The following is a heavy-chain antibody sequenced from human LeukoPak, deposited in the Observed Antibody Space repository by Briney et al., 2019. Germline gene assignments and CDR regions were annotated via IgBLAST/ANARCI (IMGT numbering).Heavy chain of an antibody. D-gene: IGHD4/OR15-4a*01. J-gene: IGHJ3*02. CDR2: ISSSGSTI. CDR1: GFTFSDYY. Sequence: PGGSLRLSCAASGFTFSDYYMSWIRQAPGKGLEWVSYISSSGSTIYYADSVKGRFTISRDNAKNSLYLQMNSLRAEGTAVYYCARVIYDAPAFDIWGQGTMVTVSS. CDR3: ARVIYDAPAFDI. V-gene: IGHV3-11*04.